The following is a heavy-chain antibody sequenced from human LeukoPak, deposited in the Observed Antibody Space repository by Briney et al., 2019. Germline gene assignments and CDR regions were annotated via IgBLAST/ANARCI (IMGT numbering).Heavy chain of an antibody. Sequence: GGSLRLSCAASGFTFSSYGMHWLRQAPGKGLEWLAVIWYDGSNKYYADSVKGRFIISRDNSKNALYLQMNSLRADDTAVYYCARDPPYGSGSYSQTYYYYYCMDVWGKGTTVSVSS. CDR1: GFTFSSYG. D-gene: IGHD3-10*01. CDR2: IWYDGSNK. V-gene: IGHV3-33*01. CDR3: ARDPPYGSGSYSQTYYYYYCMDV. J-gene: IGHJ6*04.